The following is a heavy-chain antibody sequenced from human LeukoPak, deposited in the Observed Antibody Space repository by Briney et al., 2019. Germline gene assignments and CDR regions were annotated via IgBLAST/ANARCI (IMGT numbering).Heavy chain of an antibody. J-gene: IGHJ2*01. CDR2: IWYDGRNK. V-gene: IGHV3-33*08. CDR1: GFALCSHW. Sequence: GGSLRLSCAASGFALCSHWMTWVRQAPGKGLEGVAVIWYDGRNKNYADSLKGRFTISRDNSKNTLDLQMNSLRAEDTAVYYCARDGEIVAARHWYFDLWGRGTLVTVSS. CDR3: ARDGEIVAARHWYFDL. D-gene: IGHD6-6*01.